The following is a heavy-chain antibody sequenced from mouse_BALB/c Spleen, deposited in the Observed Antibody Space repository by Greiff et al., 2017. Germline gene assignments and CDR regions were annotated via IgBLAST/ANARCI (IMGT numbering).Heavy chain of an antibody. J-gene: IGHJ4*01. CDR2: INSNGGST. D-gene: IGHD2-10*01. Sequence: VQLKESGGGLVQPGGSLKLSCAASGFTFSSYGMSWVRQTPDKRLELVATINSNGGSTYYPDSVKGRFTISRDNAKNTLYLQMSSLKSEDTAMYYCAREGLLPWGYAMDYWGQGTSVTVSS. V-gene: IGHV5-6-3*01. CDR1: GFTFSSYG. CDR3: AREGLLPWGYAMDY.